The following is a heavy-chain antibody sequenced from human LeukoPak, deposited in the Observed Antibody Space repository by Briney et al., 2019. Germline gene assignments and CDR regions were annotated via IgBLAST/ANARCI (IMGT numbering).Heavy chain of an antibody. J-gene: IGHJ4*02. V-gene: IGHV3-23*01. Sequence: GGSLRLSCAASGFTFSTYAMSWVRQAPGKGLEWISAINSGGSTYYADSAKGRFTISRDNSKNTLYLQMNSLRAEDTAVYYCAKRAVAGRWYYFDYWGQGTLVTVSS. D-gene: IGHD6-19*01. CDR2: INSGGST. CDR3: AKRAVAGRWYYFDY. CDR1: GFTFSTYA.